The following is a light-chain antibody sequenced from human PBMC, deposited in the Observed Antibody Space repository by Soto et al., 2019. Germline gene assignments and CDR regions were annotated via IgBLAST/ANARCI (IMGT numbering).Light chain of an antibody. CDR1: QSLLHSNGYNY. J-gene: IGKJ2*01. V-gene: IGKV2-28*01. CDR2: LGS. CDR3: MQTLQTPPT. Sequence: DIVMTRSPLSLPVTPGEPASISCRSSQSLLHSNGYNYLHWYLQKPGQSPQLLIYLGSSRASGVPDRFSGSGSGTDFTLKISRVEAEDVGVYYCMQTLQTPPTFGQGTKLEIK.